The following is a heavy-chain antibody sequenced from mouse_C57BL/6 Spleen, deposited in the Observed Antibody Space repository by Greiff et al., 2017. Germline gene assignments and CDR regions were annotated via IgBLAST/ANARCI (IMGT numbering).Heavy chain of an antibody. CDR1: SYTFTSYW. CDR2: IHPNSGST. Sequence: QVQLQQPGAELVKPGASVKLSCKASSYTFTSYWMHWVKQRPGQGLEWIGMIHPNSGSTNYNEKFKSKATLTVDKSSSTAYMQLSSLTSEDSAVYYCARDYGSSYYFDYWGQGTTLTVSS. J-gene: IGHJ2*01. D-gene: IGHD1-1*01. CDR3: ARDYGSSYYFDY. V-gene: IGHV1-64*01.